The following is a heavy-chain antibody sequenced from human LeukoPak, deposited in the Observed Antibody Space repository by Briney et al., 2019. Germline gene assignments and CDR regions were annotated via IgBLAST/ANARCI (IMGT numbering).Heavy chain of an antibody. D-gene: IGHD4-17*01. CDR1: GGSFSGYY. J-gene: IGHJ4*02. V-gene: IGHV4-34*01. CDR3: ASGETTGIFDY. Sequence: PSETLSLTCAVSGGSFSGYYWSWIRQPPGKGLEWIGEINHSGSTNYNPSLKSRVTISVDTSKNQFSLKLSSVTAADTAVYYCASGETTGIFDYWGQGTLVTVSS. CDR2: INHSGST.